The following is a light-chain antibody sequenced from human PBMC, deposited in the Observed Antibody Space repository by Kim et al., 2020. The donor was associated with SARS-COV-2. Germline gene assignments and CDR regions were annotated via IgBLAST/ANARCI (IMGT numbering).Light chain of an antibody. J-gene: IGKJ1*01. CDR2: CAS. Sequence: SPGERATLSCRASQSVSSNLAWYQQKPGQAPRLLIYCASTRATGIPARFSGSGSGTEFTLTISSLQSEDFAVYYCQQYNNWPWWTFGQGTKVDIK. CDR3: QQYNNWPWWT. V-gene: IGKV3-15*01. CDR1: QSVSSN.